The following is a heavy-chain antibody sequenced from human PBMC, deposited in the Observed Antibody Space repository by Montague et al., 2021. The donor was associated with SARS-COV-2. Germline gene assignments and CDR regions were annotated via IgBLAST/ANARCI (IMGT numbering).Heavy chain of an antibody. V-gene: IGHV4-61*02. D-gene: IGHD3-3*01. J-gene: IGHJ4*02. CDR1: GGAISDGNYY. CDR3: VGDAYDPLDGH. Sequence: SETLSLTCTVSGGAISDGNYYWSWVRQPAGKGLEWIGRIYVTGNSKSNPSLKSRVTMSIGTAKHQFYLNLTSVTAADTAVYYCVGDAYDPLDGHWGQGTLVTVSS. CDR2: IYVTGNS.